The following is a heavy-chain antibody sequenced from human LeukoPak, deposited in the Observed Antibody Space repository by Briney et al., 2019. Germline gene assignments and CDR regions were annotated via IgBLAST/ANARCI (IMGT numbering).Heavy chain of an antibody. Sequence: SETLSLTCTVSGGLITTTTCYWGWIRQSPGKGLEWIASIYYRGDTYYNASLESRVSISIDASKNQFSLKLNSMNAADTAVYFCARQPVVNRGAVASNFDSWGQGTLVTVSA. CDR2: IYYRGDT. V-gene: IGHV4-39*01. CDR1: GGLITTTTCY. CDR3: ARQPVVNRGAVASNFDS. J-gene: IGHJ4*02. D-gene: IGHD6-19*01.